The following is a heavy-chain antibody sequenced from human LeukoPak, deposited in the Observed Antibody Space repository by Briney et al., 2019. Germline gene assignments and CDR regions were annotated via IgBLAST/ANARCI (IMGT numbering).Heavy chain of an antibody. Sequence: SETLSLTCTVSDDSISDYYRGWIRQPPGKGLEWIGSIYYSGSTYYNPSLKSRVTISVDTSKNQFSLKLSSVTAADTAVYYCARKLYYGDYEYWFDPWGQGTLVTVSS. V-gene: IGHV4-39*07. CDR1: DDSISDYY. CDR2: IYYSGST. J-gene: IGHJ5*02. CDR3: ARKLYYGDYEYWFDP. D-gene: IGHD4-17*01.